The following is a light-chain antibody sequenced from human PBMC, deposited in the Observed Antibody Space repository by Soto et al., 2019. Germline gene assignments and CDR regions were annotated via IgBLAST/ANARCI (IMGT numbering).Light chain of an antibody. Sequence: EIVLTQSPATLSLSPGERATLSCRASQSVSSYLAWYQQKPGQAPRLLIYDASNRAPGIPARFSGSGSGTAFTLTISSLDPEDFAVYCCQQRSNLPRTFGQGTKVEIK. CDR2: DAS. CDR3: QQRSNLPRT. V-gene: IGKV3-11*01. CDR1: QSVSSY. J-gene: IGKJ1*01.